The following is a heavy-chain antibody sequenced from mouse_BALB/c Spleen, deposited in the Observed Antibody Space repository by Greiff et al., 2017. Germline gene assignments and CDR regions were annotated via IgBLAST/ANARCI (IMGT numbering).Heavy chain of an antibody. CDR2: IDPANGNT. CDR1: GFNIKDTY. CDR3: ARGGRYDEEPFAY. Sequence: VQLKESGAELVKPGASVKLSCTASGFNIKDTYMHWVKQRPEQGLEWIGRIDPANGNTKYDPKFQGKATITADTSSNTAYLQLSSLTSEDTAVYYCARGGRYDEEPFAYWGQGTLVTVSA. V-gene: IGHV14-3*02. D-gene: IGHD2-14*01. J-gene: IGHJ3*01.